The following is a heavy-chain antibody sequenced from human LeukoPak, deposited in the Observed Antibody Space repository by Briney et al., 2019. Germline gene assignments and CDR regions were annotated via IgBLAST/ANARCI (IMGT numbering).Heavy chain of an antibody. CDR2: IYTSGST. Sequence: SETLSLTCTVSGGSISSYYWSWIRQPAGKGLEWIGRIYTSGSTNYNPSLKSRVTMSVDTSRNQFSLKLSSVTAADTAVYYCARERGSSGPKGKAFDIWSQGTMVTVSS. CDR1: GGSISSYY. D-gene: IGHD6-19*01. J-gene: IGHJ3*02. CDR3: ARERGSSGPKGKAFDI. V-gene: IGHV4-4*07.